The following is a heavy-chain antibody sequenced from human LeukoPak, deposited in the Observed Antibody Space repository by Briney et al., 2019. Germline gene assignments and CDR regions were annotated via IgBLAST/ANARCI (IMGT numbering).Heavy chain of an antibody. CDR2: INWNGGST. CDR1: GFTFDDYG. J-gene: IGHJ3*02. CDR3: GIVVVPAAKGYAFDI. D-gene: IGHD2-2*01. Sequence: TGGSLRLSCAASGFTFDDYGMSWVRQAPGKGLEWVSGINWNGGSTGYADSVKGRFTISRDNAKNSLYLQMNSLRAEDTAVYYCGIVVVPAAKGYAFDIWGQGTMVTVSS. V-gene: IGHV3-20*04.